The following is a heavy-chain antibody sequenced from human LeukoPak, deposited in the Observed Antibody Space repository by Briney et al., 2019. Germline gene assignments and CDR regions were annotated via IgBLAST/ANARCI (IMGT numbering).Heavy chain of an antibody. Sequence: SETLSLTCTVSGGSISSYYWSWIRQPPGKGLEWIGYIYYSGSTNYNPSLKSRVTISVDTSKNQFSLKLSSVTAADTAVYYCARETYYDFWSGYCIFDYWGQGTLVTVSS. V-gene: IGHV4-59*12. CDR1: GGSISSYY. J-gene: IGHJ4*02. D-gene: IGHD3-3*01. CDR2: IYYSGST. CDR3: ARETYYDFWSGYCIFDY.